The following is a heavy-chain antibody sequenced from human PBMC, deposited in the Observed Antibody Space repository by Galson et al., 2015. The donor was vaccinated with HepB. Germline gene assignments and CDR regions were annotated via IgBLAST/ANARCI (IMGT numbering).Heavy chain of an antibody. CDR2: IGSDGSST. CDR3: AKDLGVRGEYYYYGMNV. CDR1: GFTFSSYG. Sequence: SLRLSCAASGFTFSSYGMSWVRQAPGKGLEWVSAIGSDGSSTFYADSVKGRLTISRDNSGNTLYLQMNRQRAEDTAIYYCAKDLGVRGEYYYYGMNVWGQGTAVTVSS. V-gene: IGHV3-23*01. J-gene: IGHJ6*02. D-gene: IGHD3-10*01.